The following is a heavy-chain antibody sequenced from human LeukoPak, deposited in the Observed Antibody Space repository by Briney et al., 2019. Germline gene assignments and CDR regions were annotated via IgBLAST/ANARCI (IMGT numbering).Heavy chain of an antibody. Sequence: SETLSLTCTVSGGSISSYYWSWIRQPPGKGLEWIGYIYYSGSTNYNPSLKSRVTISVDTSKNQFSLKLSSVTAADTAVYYCARARYYDILTGYITGFLNAFDIWGQGTMVTVSS. J-gene: IGHJ3*02. V-gene: IGHV4-59*12. CDR3: ARARYYDILTGYITGFLNAFDI. CDR1: GGSISSYY. D-gene: IGHD3-9*01. CDR2: IYYSGST.